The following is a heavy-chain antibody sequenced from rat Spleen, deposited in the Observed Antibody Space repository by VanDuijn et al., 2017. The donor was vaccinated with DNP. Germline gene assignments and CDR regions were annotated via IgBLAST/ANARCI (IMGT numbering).Heavy chain of an antibody. CDR2: ISASGGST. V-gene: IGHV5S13*01. D-gene: IGHD1-2*01. Sequence: EVQVVESGGGLVQPGRSLKLSCAASGFTFSYYGMAWVRQAPKKGLEWVASISASGGSTSYRDSVKGRFTISRDNAKSTLYLQMDSLRSEDTATYYCARHRAIAAIWDYWGQGVMVTVSS. CDR1: GFTFSYYG. J-gene: IGHJ2*01. CDR3: ARHRAIAAIWDY.